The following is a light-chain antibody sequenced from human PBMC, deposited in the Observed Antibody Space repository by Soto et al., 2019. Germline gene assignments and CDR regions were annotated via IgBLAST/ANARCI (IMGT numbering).Light chain of an antibody. J-gene: IGLJ1*01. CDR2: EVS. Sequence: QSALTQPASVSGSPGQSITISCTGTSSDVGGYNYVSWYQRHPGKAPKLMIYEVSNRPSGVSNRFSGSKSGNTASLTISGLQADDEADYYCSSYTSSSTLVFGTGTKLTVL. V-gene: IGLV2-14*01. CDR1: SSDVGGYNY. CDR3: SSYTSSSTLV.